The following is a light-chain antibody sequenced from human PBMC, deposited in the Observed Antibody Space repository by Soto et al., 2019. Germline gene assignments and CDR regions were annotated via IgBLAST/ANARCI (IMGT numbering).Light chain of an antibody. CDR2: GAS. Sequence: EIVLTQSPGTLSLSPGERATLSCRASQSVSSSYLAWYQQKPGQAPRLLIYGASSRATGIPDRFSGSGSGTDFTLSISSLEPEDSAVYYCQQRSNWPPWTFGQGTKVDIK. CDR3: QQRSNWPPWT. V-gene: IGKV3D-20*02. J-gene: IGKJ1*01. CDR1: QSVSSSY.